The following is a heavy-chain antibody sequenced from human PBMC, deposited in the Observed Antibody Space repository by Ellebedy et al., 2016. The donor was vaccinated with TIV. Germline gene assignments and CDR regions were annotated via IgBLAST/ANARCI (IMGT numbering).Heavy chain of an antibody. D-gene: IGHD3-22*01. Sequence: ASVKVSXKASGYTFTGYYMHWVRQAPGQGLEWMGWINPNSGGTNYAQKFQGRVTMTRDTSISTAYMELSRLRSDDTALYYCSGDSSGRPFDYWGQGTLVTVSS. CDR3: SGDSSGRPFDY. V-gene: IGHV1-2*02. CDR2: INPNSGGT. J-gene: IGHJ4*02. CDR1: GYTFTGYY.